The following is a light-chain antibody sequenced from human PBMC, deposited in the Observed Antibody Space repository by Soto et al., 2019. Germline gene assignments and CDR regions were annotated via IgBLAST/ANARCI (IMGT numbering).Light chain of an antibody. CDR2: KAS. CDR1: QSISSW. V-gene: IGKV1-5*03. CDR3: QQYSVYWT. Sequence: DIQMTPSPSTLSASVGDRVTITCRASQSISSWLAWYQQKPGKAPKLLIYKASSLESGVPSRFTGSGSGTEFTLTINSLQPDDFATYYCQQYSVYWTFGQGTKVDIK. J-gene: IGKJ1*01.